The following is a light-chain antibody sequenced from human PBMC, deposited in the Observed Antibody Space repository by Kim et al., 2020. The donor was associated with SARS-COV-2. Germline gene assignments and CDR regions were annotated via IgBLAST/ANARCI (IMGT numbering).Light chain of an antibody. CDR2: GAS. Sequence: VSPGDRATLSCRASQYVGSSKLAWYQQKPGQVPRLLIYGASTRATGIPARFSGRGSGTEFTLTISSLQSEDFAVYYWQQYSNWRTFGQGTKVDIK. V-gene: IGKV3-15*01. CDR1: QYVGSSK. J-gene: IGKJ1*01. CDR3: QQYSNWRT.